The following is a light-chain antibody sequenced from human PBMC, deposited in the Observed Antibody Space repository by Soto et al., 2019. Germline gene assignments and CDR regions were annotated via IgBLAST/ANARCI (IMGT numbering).Light chain of an antibody. CDR3: QSYDGSRVL. V-gene: IGLV1-40*01. CDR1: SSNIGAGYD. J-gene: IGLJ2*01. Sequence: QAVVTQPPSVSGAPGQRVTISCTGSSSNIGAGYDVHWYQQLPGTAPKLVIYVNTNRPSGVPDRFSGSKSGTSASLAITGLQAEDEADYYCQSYDGSRVLFGGGTQLTVL. CDR2: VNT.